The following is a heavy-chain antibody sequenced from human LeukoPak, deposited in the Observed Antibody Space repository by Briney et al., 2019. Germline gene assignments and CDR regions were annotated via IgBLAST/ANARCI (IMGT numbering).Heavy chain of an antibody. D-gene: IGHD5-24*01. V-gene: IGHV3-48*01. CDR1: GFTFSGYS. CDR2: IGGSGSTM. J-gene: IGHJ4*02. Sequence: GGSLRLSCAASGFTFSGYSMNWVRQAPGKGLEWLSFIGGSGSTMYYADSVKGRFTISRDDAKSSLYLQMDSLRVEDTALYYCARHKTTGFKNDFDSWGQGTLVTVSP. CDR3: ARHKTTGFKNDFDS.